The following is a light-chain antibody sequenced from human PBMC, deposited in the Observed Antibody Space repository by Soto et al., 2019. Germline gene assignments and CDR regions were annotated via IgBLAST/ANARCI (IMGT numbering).Light chain of an antibody. CDR1: HSISTY. CDR2: GAS. V-gene: IGKV1-39*01. CDR3: QQKYSVPRP. Sequence: DIQVTQSPSSLSSSVGYRFSMTWRSSHSISTYLNWYQHKPGKAPKILIYGASSLQSGVPSRFSGSGSGTDFTLTISSLQPEDFATYFCQQKYSVPRPFGQGTKVDIK. J-gene: IGKJ1*01.